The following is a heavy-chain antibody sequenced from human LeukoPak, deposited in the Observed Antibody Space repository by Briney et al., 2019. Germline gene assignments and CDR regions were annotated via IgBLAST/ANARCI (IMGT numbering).Heavy chain of an antibody. Sequence: GGSLRLSCAASGFTFSSNEMNWVRQAPGKGLEWVANIKQDGSEKYYVDSVKGRFTISRDNAKNSLYLQMNSLRAEDTAVYYCARRQQLADYWGQGTLVTVSS. CDR3: ARRQQLADY. V-gene: IGHV3-7*01. J-gene: IGHJ4*02. D-gene: IGHD6-13*01. CDR1: GFTFSSNE. CDR2: IKQDGSEK.